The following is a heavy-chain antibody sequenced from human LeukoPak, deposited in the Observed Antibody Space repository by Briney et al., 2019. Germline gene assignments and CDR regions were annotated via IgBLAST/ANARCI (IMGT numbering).Heavy chain of an antibody. D-gene: IGHD2-15*01. Sequence: GGSLRLSCAASGFTFSTYGMHWVRQAPGKGPEWVAVISNDGSNKYHAESVRGRFTISRDNSKDTLYLQMNSLRAEDTAVYYCAKDAGHCSGGSCYRQDYWGQGTLVTVSS. J-gene: IGHJ4*02. V-gene: IGHV3-30*18. CDR1: GFTFSTYG. CDR2: ISNDGSNK. CDR3: AKDAGHCSGGSCYRQDY.